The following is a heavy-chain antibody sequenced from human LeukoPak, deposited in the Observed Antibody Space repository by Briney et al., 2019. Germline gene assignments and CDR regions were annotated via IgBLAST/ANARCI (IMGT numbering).Heavy chain of an antibody. V-gene: IGHV3-48*03. CDR2: IGSSGRTR. CDR3: ALLAVASDFDY. D-gene: IGHD6-19*01. CDR1: GFPFSFYE. J-gene: IGHJ4*02. Sequence: GGSLRLSCAVSGFPFSFYEINWVRQAPGKGLEWVSNIGSSGRTRHYADSVKGRFSISRDNAKNSLYLQMNSLRVEDTGVYYCALLAVASDFDYWGQGALVTVSS.